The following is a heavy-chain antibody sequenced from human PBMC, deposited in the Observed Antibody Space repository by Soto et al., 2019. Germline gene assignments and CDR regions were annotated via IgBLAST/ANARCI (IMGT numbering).Heavy chain of an antibody. J-gene: IGHJ4*02. D-gene: IGHD5-12*01. Sequence: EVQLLESGGGLVQPGGSLRLSCAASGFTFSIYGMAWVRQGPGKGLDWVASIRGSGDGIQYSEVVKGRFIISRDNSKNTLFLELSSLRVEDTGTYYCAKVSSSGGFHVIGGQGTLVTVSS. CDR1: GFTFSIYG. CDR3: AKVSSSGGFHVI. CDR2: IRGSGDGI. V-gene: IGHV3-23*01.